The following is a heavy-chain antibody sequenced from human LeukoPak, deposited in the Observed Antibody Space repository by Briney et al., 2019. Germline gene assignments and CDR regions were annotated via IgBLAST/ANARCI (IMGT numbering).Heavy chain of an antibody. CDR3: ARVNEFGVVDY. CDR2: IYTSGST. Sequence: SETLSLTCTVSGGSISSGSYYWSWIRQPAGKGLEWIGRIYTSGSTNYNPSLKSRVTISVDTSKNQFSLKLSSVTAADTAVYYCARVNEFGVVDYWGQGTLVTVSS. CDR1: GGSISSGSYY. D-gene: IGHD3-3*01. V-gene: IGHV4-61*02. J-gene: IGHJ4*02.